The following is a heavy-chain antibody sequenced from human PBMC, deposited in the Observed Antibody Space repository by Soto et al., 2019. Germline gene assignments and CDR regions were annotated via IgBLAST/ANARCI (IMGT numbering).Heavy chain of an antibody. CDR3: ASTNYYDSSGITPFDY. J-gene: IGHJ4*02. D-gene: IGHD3-22*01. V-gene: IGHV4-39*01. CDR2: IYYSGST. Sequence: SETLSLTCTVSGGSISSSSYFWGWIRQPPGKGLEWIGSIYYSGSTYYNPSLKSRVTISVDMSKNQFSLKLSSVTAADAAVYYRASTNYYDSSGITPFDYWGQGTLVTVSS. CDR1: GGSISSSSYF.